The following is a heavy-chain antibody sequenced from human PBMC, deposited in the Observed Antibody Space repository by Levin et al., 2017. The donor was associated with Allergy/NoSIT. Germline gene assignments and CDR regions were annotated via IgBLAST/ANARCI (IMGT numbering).Heavy chain of an antibody. CDR2: IRSKAYGGTT. CDR3: TRDSFYSNYLSY. J-gene: IGHJ4*02. Sequence: GESLKISCTASGFTFGDYAMSWVRQAPGKGLEWVGFIRSKAYGGTTEYAASVKGRFTISRDDSKSIAYLQMNSLKTEDTAVYYCTRDSFYSNYLSYWGQGTLVTVSS. CDR1: GFTFGDYA. V-gene: IGHV3-49*04. D-gene: IGHD4-11*01.